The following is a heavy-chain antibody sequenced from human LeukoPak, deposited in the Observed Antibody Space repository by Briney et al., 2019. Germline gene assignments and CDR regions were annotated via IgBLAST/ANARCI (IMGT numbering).Heavy chain of an antibody. D-gene: IGHD3-22*01. CDR1: GGSISSYY. CDR3: ARAGFSASSGYYYLDY. V-gene: IGHV4-4*07. J-gene: IGHJ4*02. Sequence: PSETLSLTCTVSGGSISSYYWSWIRQPAGKGLEWIGRIYTSGSTNYNPSLKSRVTMSVDTSKNQFSLKLSSVTAADTAVYYCARAGFSASSGYYYLDYWGQGTLVTVSS. CDR2: IYTSGST.